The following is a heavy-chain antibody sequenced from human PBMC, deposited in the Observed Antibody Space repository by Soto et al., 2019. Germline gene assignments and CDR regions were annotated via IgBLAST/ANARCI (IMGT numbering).Heavy chain of an antibody. CDR1: GYTFTSYG. Sequence: QVQLVQSGAEVKKPGASVKVSCKASGYTFTSYGISWVRQAPGQGLEWMGWISAYNGNTNYAQKLQGRVTMTTDTSTSTAYRELRSLRSDDTAVYYCARDGGLGYCSGGSCYYWFDPWGQGTLVTVSS. CDR3: ARDGGLGYCSGGSCYYWFDP. CDR2: ISAYNGNT. D-gene: IGHD2-15*01. V-gene: IGHV1-18*01. J-gene: IGHJ5*02.